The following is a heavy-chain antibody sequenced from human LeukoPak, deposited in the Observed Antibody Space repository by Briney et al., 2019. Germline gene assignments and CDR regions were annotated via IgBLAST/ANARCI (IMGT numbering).Heavy chain of an antibody. D-gene: IGHD3-22*01. J-gene: IGHJ6*02. Sequence: ASVKVSCKASGYTFTGYYMHWVRQAPRQGLEWMGRINPNSGGTNYAQKFQGRVTITRDTSISTAYLGLSRLRSDDTAVYFCARGGYDSEMDGWGQGTTVTVSS. CDR1: GYTFTGYY. CDR3: ARGGYDSEMDG. CDR2: INPNSGGT. V-gene: IGHV1-2*06.